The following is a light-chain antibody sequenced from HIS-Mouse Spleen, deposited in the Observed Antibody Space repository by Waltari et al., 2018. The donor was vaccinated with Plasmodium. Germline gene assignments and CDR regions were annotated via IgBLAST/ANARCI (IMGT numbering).Light chain of an antibody. J-gene: IGKJ3*01. CDR3: QQYNNWSFT. CDR2: GAS. CDR1: QSVSRT. Sequence: EIVMTQSPATLSVFPGERATLACRASQSVSRTLAWDQQKPGQAPRLLIYGASTRATGIPARFSGSGSGTEFTLTISSLQSEDFAVYYCQQYNNWSFTFGPGTKVDIK. V-gene: IGKV3-15*01.